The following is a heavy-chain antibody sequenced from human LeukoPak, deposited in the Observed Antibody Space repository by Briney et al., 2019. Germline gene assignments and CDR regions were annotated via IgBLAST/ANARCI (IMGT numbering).Heavy chain of an antibody. J-gene: IGHJ6*04. CDR1: GYTFNSYG. V-gene: IGHV1-18*01. CDR2: ISADNSDT. Sequence: ASVKVSCKTSGYTFNSYGISWVRQAPGQGLEWMGWISADNSDTKYAQKLQGRVTMTTDTSTSTAYMELRSLRSDDTAVYYCARKFRIQLWLNPYNYNTTGMDVGGKGSPVTFSS. CDR3: ARKFRIQLWLNPYNYNTTGMDV. D-gene: IGHD5-18*01.